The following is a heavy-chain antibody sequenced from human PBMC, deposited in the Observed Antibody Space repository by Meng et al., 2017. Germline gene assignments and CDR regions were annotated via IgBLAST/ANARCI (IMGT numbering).Heavy chain of an antibody. Sequence: ASVKVSCKASGYTFTSYDINWVRQAPGQGLEWMGIINPSGGSTSYAQKFQGRVTMTRDTSISTAYMELSRLRSDDTAVYYCARDELGDFSYWGQGTLVTVSS. CDR3: ARDELGDFSY. CDR1: GYTFTSYD. CDR2: INPSGGST. J-gene: IGHJ4*02. D-gene: IGHD7-27*01. V-gene: IGHV1-46*01.